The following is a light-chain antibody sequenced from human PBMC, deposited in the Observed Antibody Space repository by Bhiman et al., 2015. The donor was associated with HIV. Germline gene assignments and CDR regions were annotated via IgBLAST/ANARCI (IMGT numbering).Light chain of an antibody. CDR1: NIGSQT. CDR2: RDS. J-gene: IGLJ1*01. Sequence: SYELTQPPSVSVAPGQTAEITCAGNNIGSQTVHWYQLRPGQSPVLVIYRDSKRPSGIPERFSGSNSGNTATLTISGTQAMDEADYYCQAWDSSTGGVFGTGTKVTVL. CDR3: QAWDSSTGGV. V-gene: IGLV3-9*01.